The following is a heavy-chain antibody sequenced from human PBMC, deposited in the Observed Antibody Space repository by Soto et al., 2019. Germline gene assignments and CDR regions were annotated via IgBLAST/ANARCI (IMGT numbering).Heavy chain of an antibody. D-gene: IGHD2-2*01. J-gene: IGHJ5*02. CDR1: GGTFSSYT. CDR3: ARDTKHCVTTTCYSPSWFDP. V-gene: IGHV1-69*04. CDR2: IIPILDIV. Sequence: SVKVSCKASGGTFSSYTISWVRQAPGQGLEWMGRIIPILDIVNYAQKFQGRVTITADKSTSTAYMELSSLRSEDAAVYYCARDTKHCVTTTCYSPSWFDPWGQGTLVTVSS.